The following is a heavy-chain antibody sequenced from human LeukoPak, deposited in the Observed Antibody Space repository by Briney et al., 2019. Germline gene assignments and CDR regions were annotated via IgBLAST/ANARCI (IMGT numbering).Heavy chain of an antibody. CDR2: ISAYNDDT. J-gene: IGHJ6*02. CDR3: ARDPNGGQQLKWDDYYYYGMDV. Sequence: ASVKVSCKASGYTFSNYGISWVRQAPGQGLEWMGWISAYNDDTNYAQKVQGRVTMTTDTSTSTAYMEMRSLRSDDTAVYYCARDPNGGQQLKWDDYYYYGMDVWGQGTTVTVSS. D-gene: IGHD6-13*01. V-gene: IGHV1-18*04. CDR1: GYTFSNYG.